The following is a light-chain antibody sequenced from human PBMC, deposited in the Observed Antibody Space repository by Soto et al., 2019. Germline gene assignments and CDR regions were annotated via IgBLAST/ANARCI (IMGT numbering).Light chain of an antibody. Sequence: EIVLTQSPATLSLSPGERATLSCRASQSISSYLAWYQQKPGQAPRLLIYDASDRATGIPARFSGSGSGTDFTLTISSLEPEDFAVYYCQQHDNWPLTFGPGTKVEIK. CDR1: QSISSY. CDR2: DAS. V-gene: IGKV3-11*01. CDR3: QQHDNWPLT. J-gene: IGKJ3*01.